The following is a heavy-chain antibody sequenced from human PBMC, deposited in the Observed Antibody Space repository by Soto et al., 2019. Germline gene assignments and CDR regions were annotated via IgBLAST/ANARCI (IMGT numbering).Heavy chain of an antibody. CDR1: GFWFSSYA. Sequence: GGSLRLSCAASGFWFSSYAMSWVRQSPGKGLEWISGIGDSGGSTYYADSVKGRFTIFRENSKNTLYLQMNSLRVEDTAVYFCAKWGNDWGYYYYAMNVWGQGTTVTVSS. D-gene: IGHD7-27*01. V-gene: IGHV3-23*01. CDR3: AKWGNDWGYYYYAMNV. J-gene: IGHJ6*02. CDR2: IGDSGGST.